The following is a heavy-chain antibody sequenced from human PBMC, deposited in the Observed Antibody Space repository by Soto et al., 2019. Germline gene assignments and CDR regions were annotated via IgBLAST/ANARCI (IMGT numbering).Heavy chain of an antibody. CDR3: EGYCSSTSCLKPGGMDV. Sequence: GGSLRLSCAASGFTFSSYAMSWVRQAPGKGLEWVSAISGSGGSTYYADSVKGRFTISGANSKNTLYLQMNSLRAEDTAVYYCEGYCSSTSCLKPGGMDVWGQGTTVTVSS. CDR1: GFTFSSYA. D-gene: IGHD2-2*01. V-gene: IGHV3-23*01. J-gene: IGHJ6*02. CDR2: ISGSGGST.